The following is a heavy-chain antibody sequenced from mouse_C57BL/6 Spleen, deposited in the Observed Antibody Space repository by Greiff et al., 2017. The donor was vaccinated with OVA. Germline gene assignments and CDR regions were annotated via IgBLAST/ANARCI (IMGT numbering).Heavy chain of an antibody. CDR3: AGYAMDD. CDR2: IDPSDSYT. V-gene: IGHV1-50*01. J-gene: IGHJ4*01. CDR1: GYTFTSYW. Sequence: VQLQQPGAELVKPGASVKLSCKASGYTFTSYWMQWVKQRPGQGLEWIGEIDPSDSYTNYNQKYKGKATLTVDTSSSTAYMQLSSLTSEDSAVYYCAGYAMDDWGQGTSVTVSS.